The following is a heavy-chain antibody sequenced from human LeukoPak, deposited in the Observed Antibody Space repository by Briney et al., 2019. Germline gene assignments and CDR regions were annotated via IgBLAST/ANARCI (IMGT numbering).Heavy chain of an antibody. D-gene: IGHD3-3*01. CDR2: INPNSGGT. V-gene: IGHV1-2*02. Sequence: ASVKVSCKASGYTFTSYGISWVRQAPGQGLEWMGWINPNSGGTNYAQKFQGRVTMTRDTSISTAYMELSRLRSDDTAVYYCARVRYDFWSGYGSDYWGQGTLVTVSS. CDR1: GYTFTSYG. J-gene: IGHJ4*02. CDR3: ARVRYDFWSGYGSDY.